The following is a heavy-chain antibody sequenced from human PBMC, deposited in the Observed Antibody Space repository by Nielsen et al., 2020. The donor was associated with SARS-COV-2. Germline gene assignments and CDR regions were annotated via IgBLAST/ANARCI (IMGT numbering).Heavy chain of an antibody. D-gene: IGHD1-7*01. Sequence: GGSLRLSCAASGFTFSSYEMNWVRQAPGKGLEWVSYISSSGSTIYYADSVKGRFTISRGNAKNSLYLQMNSLRAEDTAVYYCTRVGTTALYYYYGMDVWGQGTTVTVSS. CDR3: TRVGTTALYYYYGMDV. CDR2: ISSSGSTI. V-gene: IGHV3-48*03. CDR1: GFTFSSYE. J-gene: IGHJ6*02.